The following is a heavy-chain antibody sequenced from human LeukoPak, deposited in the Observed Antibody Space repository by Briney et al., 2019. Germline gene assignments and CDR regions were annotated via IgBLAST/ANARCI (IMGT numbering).Heavy chain of an antibody. CDR3: ARDIEYFGY. J-gene: IGHJ4*02. CDR2: IIPIFGTA. V-gene: IGHV1-69*05. Sequence: ASVKVSCKASGGTFSSYAISWVRQAPGQGLEWMGGIIPIFGTANYAQKFQGRVTITRDTFANTAYMELSSLRSEDTAVYYCARDIEYFGYWGQGTVVIVSS. CDR1: GGTFSSYA. D-gene: IGHD2-15*01.